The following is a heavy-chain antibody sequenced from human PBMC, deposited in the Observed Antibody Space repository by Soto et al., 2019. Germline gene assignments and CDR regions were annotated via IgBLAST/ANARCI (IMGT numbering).Heavy chain of an antibody. V-gene: IGHV3-33*05. Sequence: QVQLVESGGGVVQPGWSLRLSCAASGFTFSKHGMHWVRQAPGKGLEWVAVIVKEGNDQEYADSVKGRFTISRDNSRDTLFLQMNSLRVEDTAMYYCVRDDDFDDNGFDSWGQGTLVSVSS. CDR2: IVKEGNDQ. D-gene: IGHD3-9*01. CDR3: VRDDDFDDNGFDS. CDR1: GFTFSKHG. J-gene: IGHJ4*02.